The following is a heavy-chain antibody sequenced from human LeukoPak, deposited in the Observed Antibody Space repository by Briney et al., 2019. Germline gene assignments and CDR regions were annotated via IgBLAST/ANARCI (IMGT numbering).Heavy chain of an antibody. Sequence: KPGGSLRLSCAASGFTFSSYGMTWVRQAPGKGLEWVSSISSSSSYIYYADSVKGRFTISRDNAKNSLYLQMNSLRAEDTAVYYCARKSSSYYYDSSGYYWIFDYWGQGTLVTVSS. J-gene: IGHJ4*02. CDR1: GFTFSSYG. V-gene: IGHV3-21*01. D-gene: IGHD3-22*01. CDR2: ISSSSSYI. CDR3: ARKSSSYYYDSSGYYWIFDY.